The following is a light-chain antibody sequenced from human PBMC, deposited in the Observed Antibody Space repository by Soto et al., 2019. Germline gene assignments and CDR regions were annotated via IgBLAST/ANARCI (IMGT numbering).Light chain of an antibody. J-gene: IGLJ2*01. V-gene: IGLV2-14*03. Sequence: QSALTQPASVSGSPGQSITISCTGTSSDVGGSNYVSWYQQHPGKAPKLMIYDVSDRPSGVSHRFSGSKSGNTASLTISGLQAEDEADYYCSLDLTGGSLVFGGGTKVTVL. CDR3: SLDLTGGSLV. CDR2: DVS. CDR1: SSDVGGSNY.